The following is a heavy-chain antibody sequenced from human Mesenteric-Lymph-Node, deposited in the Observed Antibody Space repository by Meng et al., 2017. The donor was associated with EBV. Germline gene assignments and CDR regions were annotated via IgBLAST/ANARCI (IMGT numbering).Heavy chain of an antibody. CDR2: IYHNGNT. CDR3: ARADSSGPWHFDY. CDR1: SGSISSSNW. D-gene: IGHD3-22*01. J-gene: IGHJ4*02. V-gene: IGHV4-4*02. Sequence: QVQRPGSGPRLVKPSGTLALTCSVSSGSISSSNWWSWVRQPPGKGLEWIGEIYHNGNTNYNPSLKSRVTISVDKSKNQFSLKLNSVTAADTAVYYCARADSSGPWHFDYWGQGTLVTVSS.